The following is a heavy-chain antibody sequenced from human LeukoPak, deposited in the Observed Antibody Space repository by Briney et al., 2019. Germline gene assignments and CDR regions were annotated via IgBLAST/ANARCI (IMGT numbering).Heavy chain of an antibody. CDR3: ARGPGAGSYSAGNWFDP. Sequence: SETLSLTCAVYGGSFSGYYWNWIRQPPGKGLEWIGEINHSGSTNYNPSLKSRVTISVDTSKNQFSLKLSSVTAADTAVYYCARGPGAGSYSAGNWFDPWGQGTLVTVSS. D-gene: IGHD1-26*01. CDR1: GGSFSGYY. J-gene: IGHJ5*02. CDR2: INHSGST. V-gene: IGHV4-34*01.